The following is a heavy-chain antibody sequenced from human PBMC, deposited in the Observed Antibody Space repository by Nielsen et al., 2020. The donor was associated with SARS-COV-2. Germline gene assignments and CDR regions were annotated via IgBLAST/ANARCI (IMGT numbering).Heavy chain of an antibody. CDR3: AAGSSWTSYYYYYMDV. CDR2: INPNSGDT. V-gene: IGHV1-2*02. D-gene: IGHD6-13*01. Sequence: WVRQAPGQGLEWMGWINPNSGDTSYAQKFQGRVTMTRDTSITTSTAYMELSSLRSEDTAVYYCAAGSSWTSYYYYYMDVWGKGTTVTVSS. J-gene: IGHJ6*03.